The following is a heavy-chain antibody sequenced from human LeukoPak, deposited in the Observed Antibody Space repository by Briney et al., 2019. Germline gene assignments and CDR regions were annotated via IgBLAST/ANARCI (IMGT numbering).Heavy chain of an antibody. CDR3: ASSTDIVVVVAATGAFDI. Sequence: ASVTVSCTASGYTFTGYYMHWVRQAPGQGLEWMGWINPNSGGTNYAQKFQGRVTMTRDTSISTAYMELSRLRSDDTAVYYCASSTDIVVVVAATGAFDIWGQGTMVTVSS. CDR2: INPNSGGT. J-gene: IGHJ3*02. D-gene: IGHD2-15*01. V-gene: IGHV1-2*02. CDR1: GYTFTGYY.